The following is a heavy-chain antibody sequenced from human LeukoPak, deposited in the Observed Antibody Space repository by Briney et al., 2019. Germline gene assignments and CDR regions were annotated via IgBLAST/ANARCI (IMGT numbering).Heavy chain of an antibody. Sequence: SVKVSCTASGGTFSSYAISWVRQAPGQGLEWMGGIIPIFGTANYAQKFQGRVTITADESTSTAYMELSSLRSEDTAVYYCAKATVTHYYGMDVWGQGTTVTVSS. CDR2: IIPIFGTA. D-gene: IGHD4-17*01. V-gene: IGHV1-69*13. CDR1: GGTFSSYA. J-gene: IGHJ6*02. CDR3: AKATVTHYYGMDV.